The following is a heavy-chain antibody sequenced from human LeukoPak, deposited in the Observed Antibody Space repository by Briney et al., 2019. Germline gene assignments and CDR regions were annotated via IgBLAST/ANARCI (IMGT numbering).Heavy chain of an antibody. Sequence: PSETLSLTCAVYGRSFSGYYWSWIRQPPGKGLEWIGEINHSGSTNYNPSLKSRVTISVDTSKNQFSLKLSSVTAADTAVYYCARASVAGTVFDYWGQGTLVTVSS. CDR1: GRSFSGYY. CDR3: ARASVAGTVFDY. CDR2: INHSGST. D-gene: IGHD6-19*01. J-gene: IGHJ4*02. V-gene: IGHV4-34*01.